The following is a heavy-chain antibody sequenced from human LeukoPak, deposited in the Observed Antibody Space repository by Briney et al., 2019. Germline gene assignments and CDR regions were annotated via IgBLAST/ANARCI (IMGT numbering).Heavy chain of an antibody. CDR3: ARGARAGYNLEPFDY. CDR2: IYYSGST. D-gene: IGHD5-24*01. Sequence: SETLSLTCAVYGGSFSGYYWSWLRQPPGKGLGWIGYIYYSGSTKYNPSLKSRVTISVDTSKNQFSLKLSSVTAADTAVYYCARGARAGYNLEPFDYWGQGTLVTVSS. V-gene: IGHV4-59*08. J-gene: IGHJ4*02. CDR1: GGSFSGYY.